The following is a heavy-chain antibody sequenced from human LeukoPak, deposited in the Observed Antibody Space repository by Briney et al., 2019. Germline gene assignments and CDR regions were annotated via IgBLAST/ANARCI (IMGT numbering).Heavy chain of an antibody. CDR2: IYYSGST. Sequence: SETLSLTCTVSGGSISSSSYYWGWIRQPPGKGLEWIGSIYYSGSTYYNPSLKSRVTMSVDTSKNQFSLKLSSVTAADTAVYYCARDRRRNYYDSSGYYGAVDYWGQGTLVTVSS. J-gene: IGHJ4*02. V-gene: IGHV4-39*07. D-gene: IGHD3-22*01. CDR1: GGSISSSSYY. CDR3: ARDRRRNYYDSSGYYGAVDY.